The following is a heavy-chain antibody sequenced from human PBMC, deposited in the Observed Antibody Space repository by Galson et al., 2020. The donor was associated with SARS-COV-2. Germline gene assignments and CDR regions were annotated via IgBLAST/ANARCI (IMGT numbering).Heavy chain of an antibody. D-gene: IGHD6-19*01. CDR1: GGSISSSSYY. V-gene: IGHV4-39*07. CDR3: ARTQVVRGWYDAFDI. J-gene: IGHJ3*02. CDR2: IYYSGST. Sequence: SQTLSLTCTVSGGSISSSSYYWGWIRQPPGKGLEWIGSIYYSGSTYYNPSLKSRVTISVDTSKNQFSLNLKSVSAADTAVYYCARTQVVRGWYDAFDIWGQGTMVTVSS.